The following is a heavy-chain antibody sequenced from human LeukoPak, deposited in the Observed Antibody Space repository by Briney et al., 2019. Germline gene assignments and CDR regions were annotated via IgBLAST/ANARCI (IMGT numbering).Heavy chain of an antibody. V-gene: IGHV3-33*01. CDR3: ARDSSITMVQFDY. Sequence: GGSLRLSCAASGFTFSSYGMHWVRQAPGKGLEWVAVIWYDGSNKYYADSVKGRFTFSRDNSRNTLYLQMNSLRAEDTAVYYCARDSSITMVQFDYWGQGTLVTVSS. CDR1: GFTFSSYG. D-gene: IGHD3-10*01. CDR2: IWYDGSNK. J-gene: IGHJ4*02.